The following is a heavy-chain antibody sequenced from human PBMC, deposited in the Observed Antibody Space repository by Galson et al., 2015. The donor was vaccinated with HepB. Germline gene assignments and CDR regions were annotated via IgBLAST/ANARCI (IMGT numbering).Heavy chain of an antibody. Sequence: SLRLSCAASGFTFSSYAMHWVRQAPGKGLEWVAVISYDGSNKYYADSVKGRFAISRDNSKNTLYLQMNSLRAEDTAVYYCARNSRHGAAAGTDYWGQGTLVTVSS. V-gene: IGHV3-30*09. CDR3: ARNSRHGAAAGTDY. CDR2: ISYDGSNK. D-gene: IGHD6-13*01. J-gene: IGHJ4*02. CDR1: GFTFSSYA.